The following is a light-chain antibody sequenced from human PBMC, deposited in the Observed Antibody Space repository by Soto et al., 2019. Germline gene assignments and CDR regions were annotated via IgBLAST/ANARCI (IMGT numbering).Light chain of an antibody. V-gene: IGKV3-15*01. J-gene: IGKJ1*01. CDR3: QKYNNWHPWT. Sequence: EIVMTQSPATLSVSPGERATLSCRASQSVSSNLAWYQQKPGQAPRLLIYGASTRATGIPARFSGSGSGTEFTITISSLQSEDFAVYYCQKYNNWHPWTFGKGTKVEIK. CDR2: GAS. CDR1: QSVSSN.